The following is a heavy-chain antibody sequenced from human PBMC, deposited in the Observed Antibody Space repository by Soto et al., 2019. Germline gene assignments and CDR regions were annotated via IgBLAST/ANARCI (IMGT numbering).Heavy chain of an antibody. CDR2: IYYSGST. D-gene: IGHD4-17*01. CDR1: GGSIISSSYY. V-gene: IGHV4-39*01. Sequence: SETLSLSCTVSGGSIISSSYYWGWIRQPPGKGLEWIGSIYYSGSTYYNPSLKSRVTISVDTSKNQFSLKLSSVTAADTAVYYCARQRTTVNTGDWFDPWGQGTMVTVSS. J-gene: IGHJ5*02. CDR3: ARQRTTVNTGDWFDP.